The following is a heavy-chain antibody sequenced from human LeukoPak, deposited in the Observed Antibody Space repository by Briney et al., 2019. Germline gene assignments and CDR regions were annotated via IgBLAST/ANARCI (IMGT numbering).Heavy chain of an antibody. CDR3: ARPLWFGELLGGYGY. CDR2: ISAYNSNT. Sequence: VASVKVSCKASGYTFTSYGTSWVRQAPGQGLEWMGWISAYNSNTNYAQKLQGRVTMTTDTSTSTAYMELRSLRFDDTAVYYCARPLWFGELLGGYGYWGQGTLVTVSS. J-gene: IGHJ4*02. CDR1: GYTFTSYG. D-gene: IGHD3-10*01. V-gene: IGHV1-18*01.